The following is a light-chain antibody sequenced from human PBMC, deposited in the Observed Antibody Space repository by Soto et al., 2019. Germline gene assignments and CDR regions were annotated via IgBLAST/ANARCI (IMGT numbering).Light chain of an antibody. CDR2: GVS. V-gene: IGLV2-23*02. Sequence: SALPQPASVSGSPGQSITISCTGTSSDVGSYNLVSWYQQHPGKAPKLMIYGVSKRPSGVSDRFSGSKSGDTASLTISGLQAEDEADYYCCSYAGVNTFYVFGTGTKVTVL. J-gene: IGLJ1*01. CDR3: CSYAGVNTFYV. CDR1: SSDVGSYNL.